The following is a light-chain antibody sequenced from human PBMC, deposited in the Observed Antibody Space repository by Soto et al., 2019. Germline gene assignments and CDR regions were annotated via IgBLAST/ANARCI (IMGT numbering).Light chain of an antibody. CDR3: TSFTSRHAYV. V-gene: IGLV2-14*03. CDR1: SSDVGGYNY. CDR2: DVS. J-gene: IGLJ1*01. Sequence: QSVLTQPASVSGSPGQSITISCTGTSSDVGGYNYVSWYQQHPDKAPRLMIYDVSNRPSGVSDRFSGSTSGDTASLTISGLQAEDEADYYCTSFTSRHAYVFGTGTKLTVL.